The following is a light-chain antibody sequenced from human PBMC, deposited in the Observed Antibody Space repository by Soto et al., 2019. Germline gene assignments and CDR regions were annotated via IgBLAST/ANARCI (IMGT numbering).Light chain of an antibody. J-gene: IGKJ3*01. CDR1: QTVTNSK. CDR3: QQYGSAPVT. CDR2: GAS. Sequence: DIVLTQSPGTLSLSPGERAILSCRASQTVTNSKLAWYQQKPGQAPRLLMYGASSRATGIPDRFSGSGSGTDFTLTISRLEPEAFAVYSCQQYGSAPVTFGPGTKVDIK. V-gene: IGKV3-20*01.